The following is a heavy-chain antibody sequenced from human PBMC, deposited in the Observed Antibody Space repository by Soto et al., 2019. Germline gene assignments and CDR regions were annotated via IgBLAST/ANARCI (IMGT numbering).Heavy chain of an antibody. CDR2: IYYSGST. V-gene: IGHV4-30-4*01. Sequence: PSETLSLTCTVSGGSISSGDYYWSWIRQPPGKGLEWIGYIYYSGSTYYNPSLKSRVTISVDTSKNQFSLKLSSVTAADTAVYYCARDRRAVRGVTRYGIDVWGQGTTVTVYS. J-gene: IGHJ6*02. D-gene: IGHD3-10*01. CDR1: GGSISSGDYY. CDR3: ARDRRAVRGVTRYGIDV.